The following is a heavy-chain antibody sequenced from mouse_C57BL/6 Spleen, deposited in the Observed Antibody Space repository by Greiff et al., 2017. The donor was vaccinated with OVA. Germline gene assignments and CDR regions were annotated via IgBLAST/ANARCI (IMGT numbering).Heavy chain of an antibody. D-gene: IGHD2-5*01. CDR1: GYAFSSSW. CDR3: ATYSNYVGNYFDY. V-gene: IGHV1-82*01. J-gene: IGHJ2*01. CDR2: IYPGDGDT. Sequence: QVQLQQSGPELVKPGASVKISCKASGYAFSSSWMNWVKQRPGKGLEWIGRIYPGDGDTNYNGKFKGKATLTADKSSSTAYMQLSSLTSEDSAVYFCATYSNYVGNYFDYWGQGTTLTVSS.